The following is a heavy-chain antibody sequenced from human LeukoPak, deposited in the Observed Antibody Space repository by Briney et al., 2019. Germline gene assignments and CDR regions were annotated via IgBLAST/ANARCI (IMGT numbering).Heavy chain of an antibody. CDR2: FSGSGGA. Sequence: GGSLRLSCAASRFTFNTYAMAWVRQAPEEGLEWVSAFSGSGGAYYANSVKGRFTISRDNSKNTLYLQMNNLRADDTALYYCAKDIRLSVGTSPFDYWGQGTLDTVSS. D-gene: IGHD4-23*01. J-gene: IGHJ4*02. V-gene: IGHV3-23*01. CDR3: AKDIRLSVGTSPFDY. CDR1: RFTFNTYA.